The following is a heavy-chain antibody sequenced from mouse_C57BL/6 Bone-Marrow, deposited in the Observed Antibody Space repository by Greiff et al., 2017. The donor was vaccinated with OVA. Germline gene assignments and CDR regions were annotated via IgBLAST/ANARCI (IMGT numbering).Heavy chain of an antibody. CDR2: ISNGGGST. J-gene: IGHJ4*01. CDR1: GFTFSDYY. Sequence: DVHLVESGGGLVQPGGSLKLSCAASGFTFSDYYMYWVRQTPEKRLEWVAYISNGGGSTYYPDTVKGRFTISRDNAKNTLYLQMSRLKSEDTAMYYCARQGAVYAMDYWGQGTSVTVSS. CDR3: ARQGAVYAMDY. V-gene: IGHV5-12*01.